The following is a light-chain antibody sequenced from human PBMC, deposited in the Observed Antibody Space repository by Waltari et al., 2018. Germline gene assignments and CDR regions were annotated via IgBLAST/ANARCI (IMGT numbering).Light chain of an antibody. V-gene: IGKV2-28*01. J-gene: IGKJ2*01. CDR2: LGS. CDR3: MQALQTPYT. CDR1: QSLRHSNGYNH. Sequence: DIVMTQSPLSLPVTPGEPSSISFRSGQSLRHSNGYNHLDWYLQKPGQSPQLLIYLGSNRASGVPDRFSGSGSGTDFTLKISRVEAEDVGVYYCMQALQTPYTFGQGTKLEIK.